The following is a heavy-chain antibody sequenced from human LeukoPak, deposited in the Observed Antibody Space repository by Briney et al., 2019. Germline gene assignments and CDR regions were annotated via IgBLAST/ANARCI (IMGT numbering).Heavy chain of an antibody. D-gene: IGHD3-22*01. CDR1: GFTFSSYS. V-gene: IGHV3-21*01. CDR3: ARDVGYHDSGGYSPY. Sequence: PGGSLRLSCAASGFTFSSYSMNWVRQAPGKGLEWVSSISSSSSYIYYADSVKGRFTISRDNAKNSLYLQMNSLRAEDTAVYYCARDVGYHDSGGYSPYWGQGTLVTVSS. CDR2: ISSSSSYI. J-gene: IGHJ4*02.